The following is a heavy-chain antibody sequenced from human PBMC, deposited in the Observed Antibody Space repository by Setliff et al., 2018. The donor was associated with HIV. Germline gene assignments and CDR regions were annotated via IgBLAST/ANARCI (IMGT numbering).Heavy chain of an antibody. CDR3: ARDCAYVRCPFFDY. D-gene: IGHD3-16*01. CDR1: GFTFSSYW. V-gene: IGHV3-7*03. CDR2: IKRDGSEK. J-gene: IGHJ4*02. Sequence: PGGSLRLSCAASGFTFSSYWMSWVRQAPGKGLEWVANIKRDGSEKYYVDSVKGRFTISRDNAKNSLYPQMNSLRAEDTAVYYCARDCAYVRCPFFDYWGQGTLVTVSS.